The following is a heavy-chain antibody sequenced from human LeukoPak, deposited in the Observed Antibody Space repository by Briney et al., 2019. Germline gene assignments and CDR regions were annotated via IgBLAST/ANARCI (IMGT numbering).Heavy chain of an antibody. CDR1: GGSISSSSYY. V-gene: IGHV4-39*01. Sequence: SETLSLACTVSGGSISSSSYYWRWIRQPPGKGLDWIGSISYRGTTFYNPSLKSRVTISVDTSKNQFFLKVSSVTAADTAVYYCARGPHPGGAGYNLIDHWGQGTLVTVSP. D-gene: IGHD5-24*01. CDR3: ARGPHPGGAGYNLIDH. J-gene: IGHJ4*02. CDR2: ISYRGTT.